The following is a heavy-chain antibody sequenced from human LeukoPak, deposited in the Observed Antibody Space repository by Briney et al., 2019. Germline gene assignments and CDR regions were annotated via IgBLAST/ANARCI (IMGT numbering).Heavy chain of an antibody. CDR3: AKSRVDDNGGPVYYYAMDV. CDR1: GFPFSSYA. J-gene: IGHJ6*02. D-gene: IGHD2-8*01. Sequence: GGSLRLSCAASGFPFSSYAMGWVRQAPEKGLEWVSVISGSGRTTYYADSVKGRVTISRDNSKNTLYLQMNSLGAEDTAMYYCAKSRVDDNGGPVYYYAMDVWGQGTTVTVSS. CDR2: ISGSGRTT. V-gene: IGHV3-23*01.